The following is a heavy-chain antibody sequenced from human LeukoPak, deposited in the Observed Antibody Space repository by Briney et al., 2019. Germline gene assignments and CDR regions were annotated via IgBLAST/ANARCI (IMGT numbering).Heavy chain of an antibody. Sequence: GGSLRLSCAASGFTLSPFDMNWVRQAPGKGLEWVSSISTSSRYIYYRDSVKGRFTISRDDAKNSLYLQMNSLRVEDTAVYYCARADCSGSTCYLRRSWFDPWGQGTLVTVSS. CDR1: GFTLSPFD. D-gene: IGHD2-2*01. V-gene: IGHV3-21*01. J-gene: IGHJ5*02. CDR3: ARADCSGSTCYLRRSWFDP. CDR2: ISTSSRYI.